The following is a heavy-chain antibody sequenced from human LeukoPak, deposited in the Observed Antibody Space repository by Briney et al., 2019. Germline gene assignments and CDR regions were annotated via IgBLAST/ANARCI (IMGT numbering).Heavy chain of an antibody. CDR3: ARWGTGAFDY. CDR2: IYSGGST. D-gene: IGHD1-14*01. CDR1: GFTVSSNY. J-gene: IGHJ4*02. Sequence: GGSLRLSCAASGFTVSSNYMSWVRQAPGKGLEWVSVIYSGGSTYYADSVKGRFTISRDNAKNSLYLQMNSLRAEDTAVYYCARWGTGAFDYWGQGTLVTVSS. V-gene: IGHV3-66*01.